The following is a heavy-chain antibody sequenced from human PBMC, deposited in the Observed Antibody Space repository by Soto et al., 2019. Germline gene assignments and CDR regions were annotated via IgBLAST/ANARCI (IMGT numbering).Heavy chain of an antibody. CDR3: AKITIFGVVIRYYYYMDV. V-gene: IGHV3-23*01. Sequence: EVQLLESGGGLVQPGGSLRLSCAASGFTFSSYAMSWVRQAPGKGLEWVSAISGSGGSTYYADSVKGRFTISRDNSKNTLYLQMNSRRAEDTAVYYCAKITIFGVVIRYYYYMDVWGKGTTVTVSS. CDR2: ISGSGGST. CDR1: GFTFSSYA. D-gene: IGHD3-3*01. J-gene: IGHJ6*03.